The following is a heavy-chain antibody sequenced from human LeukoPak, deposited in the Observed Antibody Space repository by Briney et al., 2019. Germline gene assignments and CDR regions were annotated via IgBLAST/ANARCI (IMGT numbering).Heavy chain of an antibody. CDR1: GLKFSSYE. CDR3: ARVMGYYYAMDV. V-gene: IGHV3-48*03. D-gene: IGHD1-26*01. J-gene: IGHJ6*02. CDR2: ISSSGNNI. Sequence: TWGSLRLSCAASGLKFSSYEVNWVRQAPGKGLEWVSYISSSGNNIYYADSVKGRFTISRDIAKNSLYLQMNSLRADDTAVYYCARVMGYYYAMDVWGQGATVTVAS.